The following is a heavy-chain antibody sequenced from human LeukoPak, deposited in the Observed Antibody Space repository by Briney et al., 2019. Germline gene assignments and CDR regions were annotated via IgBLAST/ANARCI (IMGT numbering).Heavy chain of an antibody. CDR1: GFTFSSNC. CDR3: ARGLQWFDY. V-gene: IGHV3-53*01. J-gene: IGHJ4*02. D-gene: IGHD5-24*01. Sequence: GGSLRLSCAVSGFTFSSNCMSWVRQAPGKGLEWVSGIYRGGNTYYAESVKGRFTISRDNSKNTLYLQMSSLRAEDTAVYYCARGLQWFDYWGQGTLVTVSS. CDR2: IYRGGNT.